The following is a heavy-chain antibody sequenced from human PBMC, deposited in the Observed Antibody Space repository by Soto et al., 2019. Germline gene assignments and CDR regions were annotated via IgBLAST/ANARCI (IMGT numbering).Heavy chain of an antibody. CDR3: AKDLKLARPYSFDY. Sequence: EVQLLESGGDLVQPGGSLRLSCAASGFTFSSYAMSWVRQAPGKGREWVSGISGSGGTTYYADSVKGRFTISRDNSNNTLYLQINSRRADDTAVDYCAKDLKLARPYSFDYWGQGTLVTVSS. D-gene: IGHD6-6*01. J-gene: IGHJ4*02. V-gene: IGHV3-23*01. CDR1: GFTFSSYA. CDR2: ISGSGGTT.